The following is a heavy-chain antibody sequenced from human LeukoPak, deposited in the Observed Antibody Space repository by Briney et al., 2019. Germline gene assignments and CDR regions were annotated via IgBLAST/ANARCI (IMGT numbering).Heavy chain of an antibody. V-gene: IGHV3-21*01. CDR3: ARVGITMVRGVPSD. D-gene: IGHD3-10*01. CDR1: GFTFSTYN. J-gene: IGHJ4*02. Sequence: PGGSLRLSCAASGFTFSTYNMNWVRQAPGKGLEWVSSISSSSSYIYYADSVKGRFTISRDNAKNSLYLQMNSLRAEDTAVYYCARVGITMVRGVPSDWGQGTLVTVSS. CDR2: ISSSSSYI.